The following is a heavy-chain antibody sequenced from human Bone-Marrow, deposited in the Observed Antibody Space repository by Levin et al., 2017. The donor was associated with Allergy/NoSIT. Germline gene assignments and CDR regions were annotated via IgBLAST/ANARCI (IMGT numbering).Heavy chain of an antibody. V-gene: IGHV3-33*06. CDR1: GFTFSYYS. D-gene: IGHD1-14*01. Sequence: PGESLKISCAASGFTFSYYSMHWVRQAPGKGLEWVAVIWYDEIKKYYVDSVKGRFTISRDNFKDMLYLQMDSLGAEDTAVYYCAKSLGPPSTTLHDAFDVWGQGTMVTVSS. J-gene: IGHJ3*01. CDR3: AKSLGPPSTTLHDAFDV. CDR2: IWYDEIKK.